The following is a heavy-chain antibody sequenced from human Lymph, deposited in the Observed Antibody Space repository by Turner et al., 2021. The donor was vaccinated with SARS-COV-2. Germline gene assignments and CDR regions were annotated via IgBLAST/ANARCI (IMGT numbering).Heavy chain of an antibody. CDR2: INPNSGGT. V-gene: IGHV1-2*02. CDR3: ARSRDLQSMIRGVDPFDY. Sequence: HVHLVQSGAEVKKPGASVKVPCKASGSTFTGYYMHWVRLAPGQGLGGMGWINPNSGGTSYPQKFQGRVTMTRDTSISRAYMELSRLRSDDTAVYYCARSRDLQSMIRGVDPFDYWGQGTLVTVSS. D-gene: IGHD3-10*01. J-gene: IGHJ4*02. CDR1: GSTFTGYY.